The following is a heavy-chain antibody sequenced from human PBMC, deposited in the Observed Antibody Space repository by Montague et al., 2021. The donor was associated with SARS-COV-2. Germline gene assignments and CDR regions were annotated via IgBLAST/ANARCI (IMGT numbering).Heavy chain of an antibody. D-gene: IGHD3-10*01. V-gene: IGHV4-4*07. Sequence: SETLSLTCTVSGGSISNYYWTWIRQPAGKGLEWIGRLYTSGSTTXXPSLKSRVTMSVDTSKNQFSLNVTSVTAADTAIYYCAREFEGCFDLWGRGTLVMVSS. CDR3: AREFEGCFDL. CDR2: LYTSGST. CDR1: GGSISNYY. J-gene: IGHJ2*01.